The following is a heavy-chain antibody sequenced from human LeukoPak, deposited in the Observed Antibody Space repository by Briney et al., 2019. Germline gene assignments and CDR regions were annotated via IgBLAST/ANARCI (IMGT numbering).Heavy chain of an antibody. CDR1: GGSFSGYY. CDR3: AGSARSRDYYNWYRDL. CDR2: INHSGST. D-gene: IGHD3-10*01. Sequence: PSETLSLTCAVYGGSFSGYYWSWIRQPPGKGLEWIGEINHSGSTNYNPSLKSRVTISLDTSKNQFSLKLSSVTAADTGVYYCAGSARSRDYYNWYRDLWGKGTTVTISS. V-gene: IGHV4-34*01. J-gene: IGHJ6*03.